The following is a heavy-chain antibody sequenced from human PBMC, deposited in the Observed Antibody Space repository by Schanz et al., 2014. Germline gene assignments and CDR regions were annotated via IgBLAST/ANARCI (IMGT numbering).Heavy chain of an antibody. Sequence: EVQLVESGGGLVQPGRSLRLSCAASGFTFSSYAMHWVRQAPGKGLEWVSYISGTTTYTNYADSVKGRFTISRDNAKNSLYLQMNSLRAEDTAVYYCAREQIMAAAGLVDYWGHGTLVTVSS. CDR1: GFTFSSYA. V-gene: IGHV3-48*04. D-gene: IGHD6-13*01. CDR2: ISGTTTYT. CDR3: AREQIMAAAGLVDY. J-gene: IGHJ4*01.